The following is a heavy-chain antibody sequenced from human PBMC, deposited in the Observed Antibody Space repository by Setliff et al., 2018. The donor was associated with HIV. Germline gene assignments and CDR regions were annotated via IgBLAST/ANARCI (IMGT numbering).Heavy chain of an antibody. Sequence: SETLSLTCAVSGYSISSGYYWGWIRQPPGKGLEWIGNIYHSGNTYYNPSLKSRVTISVDTSKDQFSLNLSSVTAADTAVYYCARLMDVWGKGTTVTVSS. J-gene: IGHJ6*03. CDR2: IYHSGNT. CDR1: GYSISSGYY. V-gene: IGHV4-38-2*01. CDR3: ARLMDV.